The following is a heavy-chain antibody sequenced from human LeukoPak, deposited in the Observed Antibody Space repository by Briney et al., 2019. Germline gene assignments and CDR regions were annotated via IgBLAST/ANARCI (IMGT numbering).Heavy chain of an antibody. D-gene: IGHD3-10*01. CDR2: INSDGSST. CDR1: GFTFSSYW. CDR3: ARQRGETLVYFDY. V-gene: IGHV3-74*01. Sequence: GGSLRLSCAASGFTFSSYWIHWVRQAPGKGLVWVSRINSDGSSTSYADSVKGRFTISRDNAKNTLYLQMNSLRAEDTAVYYCARQRGETLVYFDYWGQGTLVTVSS. J-gene: IGHJ4*02.